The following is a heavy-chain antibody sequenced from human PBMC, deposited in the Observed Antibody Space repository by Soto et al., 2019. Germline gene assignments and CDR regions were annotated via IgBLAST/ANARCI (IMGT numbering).Heavy chain of an antibody. Sequence: SVKVSCKASGGTFSSYAVSWVRQAPGQGLEWMGGIIPIFGTANYAQKFQGRVTITADKSTSTAYMELSSLRSEDTAVYYCARVSGGVWSGYSQYNWFGPWGQGTLVTVSS. D-gene: IGHD3-3*01. CDR3: ARVSGGVWSGYSQYNWFGP. V-gene: IGHV1-69*06. J-gene: IGHJ5*02. CDR2: IIPIFGTA. CDR1: GGTFSSYA.